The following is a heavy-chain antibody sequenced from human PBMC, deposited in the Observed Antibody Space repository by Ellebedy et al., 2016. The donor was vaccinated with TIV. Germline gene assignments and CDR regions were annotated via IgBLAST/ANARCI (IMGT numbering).Heavy chain of an antibody. CDR3: AKDSGWEHEY. Sequence: GESLKISCEASGFSFDIYSMHWVRQAPGKGLEWVAVITYDGSNQHYADSVKCRFTISRDSSKNTLYLQMNSLRAEDTALYYCAKDSGWEHEYWGQGTLVTISS. CDR1: GFSFDIYS. CDR2: ITYDGSNQ. D-gene: IGHD3-10*01. V-gene: IGHV3-30*18. J-gene: IGHJ4*02.